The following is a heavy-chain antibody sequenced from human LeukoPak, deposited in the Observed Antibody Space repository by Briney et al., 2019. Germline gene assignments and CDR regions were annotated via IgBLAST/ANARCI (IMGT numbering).Heavy chain of an antibody. Sequence: PGGSLRLSCAASGFTFNTCAMSWVRQAPGKGLEWVSAISERGSGTYYADFVKGRFTIFRDNSKNTLYLQMNSLRVVDTALYYCAKGVFGVNRAFDYWGQGTLVTVSS. J-gene: IGHJ4*02. CDR3: AKGVFGVNRAFDY. CDR2: ISERGSGT. V-gene: IGHV3-23*01. CDR1: GFTFNTCA. D-gene: IGHD3-3*01.